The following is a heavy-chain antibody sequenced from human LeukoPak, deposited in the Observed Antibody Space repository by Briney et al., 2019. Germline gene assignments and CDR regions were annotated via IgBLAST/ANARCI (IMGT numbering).Heavy chain of an antibody. J-gene: IGHJ6*04. CDR3: ARTAAAAGYYYYYGMDV. D-gene: IGHD6-13*01. V-gene: IGHV3-11*03. Sequence: PGGSLRLSCAASRFTFSDYYMSWIRQAPGKGLEWVSYISGSSSFTNYADSVKGRFTISRDNSKNTLYLQMNSLRAEDTAVYYCARTAAAAGYYYYYGMDVWGKGTTVTVSS. CDR2: ISGSSSFT. CDR1: RFTFSDYY.